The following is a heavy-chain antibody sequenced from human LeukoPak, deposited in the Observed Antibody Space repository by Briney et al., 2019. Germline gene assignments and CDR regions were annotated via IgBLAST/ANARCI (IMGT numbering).Heavy chain of an antibody. CDR2: IIPILGIA. CDR3: ASSVTHDTKLAVAGTKGSINYYYGMDV. D-gene: IGHD6-19*01. Sequence: SVKVSCKASGGTFSSYAISWVRQAPGQGLEWMGRIIPILGIANYAQKFQGRVTITADKSTSTAYMELSSLRAEDTAVYYCASSVTHDTKLAVAGTKGSINYYYGMDVWGQGTTVTVSS. V-gene: IGHV1-69*04. CDR1: GGTFSSYA. J-gene: IGHJ6*02.